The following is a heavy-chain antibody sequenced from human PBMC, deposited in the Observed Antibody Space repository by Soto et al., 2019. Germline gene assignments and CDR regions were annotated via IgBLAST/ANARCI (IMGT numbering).Heavy chain of an antibody. Sequence: PGGSLRLSCAASGFTFSSYGMHWVRQAPGKGLEWVAVISYDGSNKYYADSVKGRFTISRDNSKNTLYLQMNSLRAEDTAVYYCPKDKDPLVGPPGTAFDIWGQGTMVTVSS. CDR2: ISYDGSNK. V-gene: IGHV3-30*18. CDR1: GFTFSSYG. J-gene: IGHJ3*02. D-gene: IGHD1-26*01. CDR3: PKDKDPLVGPPGTAFDI.